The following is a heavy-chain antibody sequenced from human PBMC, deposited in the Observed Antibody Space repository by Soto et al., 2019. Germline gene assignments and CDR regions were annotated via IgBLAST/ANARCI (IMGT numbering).Heavy chain of an antibody. Sequence: GGSLRLSCAASGFTFSSYAMSWVRQAPGRGLEWVSAISVSSGITYYADSVKGRFTISRDNSKNTLYLQMNSLRAEDTAVYYCAKVKVGGVVVLTANLVIAWGQGTLVSGSS. D-gene: IGHD2-15*01. CDR1: GFTFSSYA. CDR2: ISVSSGIT. V-gene: IGHV3-23*01. CDR3: AKVKVGGVVVLTANLVIA. J-gene: IGHJ4*02.